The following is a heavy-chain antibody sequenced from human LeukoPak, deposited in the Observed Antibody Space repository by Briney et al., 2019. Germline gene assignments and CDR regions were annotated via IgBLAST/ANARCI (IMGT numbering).Heavy chain of an antibody. V-gene: IGHV3-7*01. D-gene: IGHD3-22*01. CDR3: VRIRYDSSGYDY. CDR1: GFTLSSYW. Sequence: GGSLRPSCAASGFTLSSYWMSWVRQAPGKGLEWVANIKQDGSEKYYVDSVKGRFTISRDNTKNSLYLQMNSLRAEDTAVYYCVRIRYDSSGYDYWGQGTLVTVSS. J-gene: IGHJ4*02. CDR2: IKQDGSEK.